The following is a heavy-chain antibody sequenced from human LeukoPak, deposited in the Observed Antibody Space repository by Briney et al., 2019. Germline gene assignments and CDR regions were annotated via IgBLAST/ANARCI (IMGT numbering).Heavy chain of an antibody. CDR3: ARSLSRIKLYNWFDP. Sequence: ASVKVSCKASGYTFTSYDINWVRQATGQGLEWMGWMNPNSGNTGYAQKFQGRVTMTRDTSISTAYMELSSLRSEDTAVYYCARSLSRIKLYNWFDPWGQGTLVTVSS. D-gene: IGHD2/OR15-2a*01. CDR1: GYTFTSYD. CDR2: MNPNSGNT. V-gene: IGHV1-8*01. J-gene: IGHJ5*02.